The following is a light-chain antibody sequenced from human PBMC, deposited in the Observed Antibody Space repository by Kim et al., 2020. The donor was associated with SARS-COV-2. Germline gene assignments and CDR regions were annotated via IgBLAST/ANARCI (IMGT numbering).Light chain of an antibody. CDR3: TSHADDNYV. CDR1: STVVVLYSY. Sequence: GQSAPISCSERSTVVVLYSYVSWYQKHPAKDTKLMIYEIHMRPSGVPDRSSGSKSGDTASLTVSGLQTEDEADYYCTSHADDNYVFGTGTKVTVL. V-gene: IGLV2-8*01. J-gene: IGLJ1*01. CDR2: EIH.